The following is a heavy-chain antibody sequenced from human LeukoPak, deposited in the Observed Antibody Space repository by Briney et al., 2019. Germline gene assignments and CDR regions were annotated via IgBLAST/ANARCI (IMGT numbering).Heavy chain of an antibody. CDR2: IDWDDDK. CDR1: GFSLSTSGMC. J-gene: IGHJ3*02. Sequence: SGPTLVNPTQTLTLTCTFSGFSLSTSGMCVSWIRQPPGSALEWFARIDWDDDKYYSTSLKTRLTISKDTSKNQVVLTMTNMDPVDTATYYCARITAARLYAFDIWGQGTMVTVSS. D-gene: IGHD6-6*01. CDR3: ARITAARLYAFDI. V-gene: IGHV2-70*11.